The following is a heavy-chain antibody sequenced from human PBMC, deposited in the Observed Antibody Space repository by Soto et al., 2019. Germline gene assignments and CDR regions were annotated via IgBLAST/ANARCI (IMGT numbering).Heavy chain of an antibody. Sequence: GASVKVSCKASGGTFSSYAISWVRQAPGQGLEWMGGIIPIFGTANYAQKFQGRVTITADESTSTAYMELSSLRSEDTAVYYCAREAIVVVTARNRPFDYWGQGTLVTVSS. CDR3: AREAIVVVTARNRPFDY. V-gene: IGHV1-69*13. CDR1: GGTFSSYA. CDR2: IIPIFGTA. D-gene: IGHD2-21*02. J-gene: IGHJ4*02.